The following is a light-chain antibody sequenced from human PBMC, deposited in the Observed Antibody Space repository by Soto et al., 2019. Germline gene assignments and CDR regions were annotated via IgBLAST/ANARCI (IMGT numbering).Light chain of an antibody. V-gene: IGLV2-8*01. CDR2: EVT. J-gene: IGLJ1*01. CDR3: GSYAGNSDCV. Sequence: SALTQPPSASGSPGQSVTISCTGTSSDIGTSNFVSWYQHHPGKAPKLLIYEVTKRPSDVPDRFSGSKSANTASLTVSGLQAEDEADYYCGSYAGNSDCVVGTGTKVTDL. CDR1: SSDIGTSNF.